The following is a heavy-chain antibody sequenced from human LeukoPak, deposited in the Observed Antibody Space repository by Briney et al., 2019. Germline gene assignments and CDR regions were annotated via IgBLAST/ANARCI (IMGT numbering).Heavy chain of an antibody. CDR3: AKEPAV. V-gene: IGHV3-23*01. D-gene: IGHD1-14*01. J-gene: IGHJ4*02. CDR1: GFTFGTHA. CDR2: IGASGVSA. Sequence: GGSLRLSCEASGFTFGTHAMTWVRQAPGKGLEWVSAIGASGVSAYYADSVMGRFTISRDNSENTLYLQMYRLRAEDTAMYYCAKEPAVWGQGTLVTVSS.